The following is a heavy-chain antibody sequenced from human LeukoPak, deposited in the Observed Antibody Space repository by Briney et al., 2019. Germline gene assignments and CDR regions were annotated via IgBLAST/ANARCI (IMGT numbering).Heavy chain of an antibody. CDR3: ARHLNYYLDD. CDR1: GFTLSTYW. CDR2: ISSDGSIT. Sequence: GGSLRLSCAASGFTLSTYWMHWVRHAPGKGLVWVSRISSDGSITGYTDSVKGRFTISRYNAKNTLYLQKNSLRAEDTAVYYCARHLNYYLDDWGQGTLVTFSS. V-gene: IGHV3-74*01. D-gene: IGHD3-10*01. J-gene: IGHJ4*02.